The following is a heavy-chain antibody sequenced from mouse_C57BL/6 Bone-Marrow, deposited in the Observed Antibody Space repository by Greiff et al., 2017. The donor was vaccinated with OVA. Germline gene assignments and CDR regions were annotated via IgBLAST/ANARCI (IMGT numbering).Heavy chain of an antibody. D-gene: IGHD2-10*01. J-gene: IGHJ4*01. V-gene: IGHV5-4*03. Sequence: EVQLVESGGGLVKPGGSLKLSCAASGFTFSSYAMSWVRQTPEKRLEWVATISDGGSYTYYPDNVKGRFTISRDNAKNNLYLQMSHLKSEDTAMYYCARRRGLLSYAMDDWGQGTSVTVSS. CDR3: ARRRGLLSYAMDD. CDR2: ISDGGSYT. CDR1: GFTFSSYA.